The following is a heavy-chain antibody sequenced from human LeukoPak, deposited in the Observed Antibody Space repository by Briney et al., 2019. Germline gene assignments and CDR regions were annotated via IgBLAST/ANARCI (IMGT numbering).Heavy chain of an antibody. J-gene: IGHJ5*02. V-gene: IGHV4-59*01. CDR1: GGSISSYY. CDR3: ARGPDYYGSGTVGDNWFDP. Sequence: PSETLSLTCTVSGGSISSYYWSWIRQPPGKGLEWIGYIYYSGSTNYNPSLKSRVTISVDTSKNQFSLKLSSVTAADTAVYYCARGPDYYGSGTVGDNWFDPWSQGTLVTVSS. CDR2: IYYSGST. D-gene: IGHD3-10*01.